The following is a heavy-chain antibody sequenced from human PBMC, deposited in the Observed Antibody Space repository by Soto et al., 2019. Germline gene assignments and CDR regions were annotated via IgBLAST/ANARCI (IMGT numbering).Heavy chain of an antibody. D-gene: IGHD3-3*01. CDR2: MSGSGDNA. V-gene: IGHV3-23*01. J-gene: IGHJ4*02. Sequence: EVQLLESGGGWVQPGGSLRLSCAAYGFICSSYAMSWVRQAPVKGLEWVSAMSGSGDNAYYADSVKGRFTIARGNSKNLLTLQMKILRAEDTAIYYCARFFASGTRGYLDSWGQGTLVTVSS. CDR3: ARFFASGTRGYLDS. CDR1: GFICSSYA.